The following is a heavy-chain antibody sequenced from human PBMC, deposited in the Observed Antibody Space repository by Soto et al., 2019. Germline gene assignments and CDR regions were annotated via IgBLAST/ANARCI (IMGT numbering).Heavy chain of an antibody. CDR3: SADLPDWGAYAFDY. V-gene: IGHV3-15*07. Sequence: PGGFLRLSCTASGFTFNGAWMNWVRQAPGKGLEWVGRVKSKVDGGSIDYAAPVRGRFTISRDDSRSTVDLQMNSLSAEDSAMYYCSADLPDWGAYAFDYWGQGALVTVSS. CDR1: GFTFNGAW. D-gene: IGHD3-16*01. J-gene: IGHJ4*02. CDR2: VKSKVDGGSI.